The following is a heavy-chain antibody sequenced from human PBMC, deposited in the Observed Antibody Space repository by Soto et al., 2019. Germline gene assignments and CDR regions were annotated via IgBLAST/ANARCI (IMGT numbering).Heavy chain of an antibody. D-gene: IGHD2-21*02. Sequence: ASVKATSKASGFALTSYAMHWVRQAPGQRLEWMGWINAGNGNTKYSQKFQGRVTITRDTSASTAYMELSSLRSEDTAVYYCARIIVVVTALDYWGQGTLDTVFS. CDR3: ARIIVVVTALDY. J-gene: IGHJ4*02. V-gene: IGHV1-3*01. CDR1: GFALTSYA. CDR2: INAGNGNT.